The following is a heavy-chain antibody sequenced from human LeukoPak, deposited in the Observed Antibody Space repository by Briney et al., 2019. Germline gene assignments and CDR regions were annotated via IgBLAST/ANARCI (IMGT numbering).Heavy chain of an antibody. V-gene: IGHV1-46*01. Sequence: ASVKVSCKASGYTFTSYGISWVRQAPGQGLEWMGIINPSGGSTSYAQKFQGRVTMTRDTSTSTVYMELSSLRSEDTAVYYCASNQNRYSGSYSTNYYYYYMDVWGKGTTVTISS. D-gene: IGHD1-26*01. CDR2: INPSGGST. CDR3: ASNQNRYSGSYSTNYYYYYMDV. J-gene: IGHJ6*03. CDR1: GYTFTSYG.